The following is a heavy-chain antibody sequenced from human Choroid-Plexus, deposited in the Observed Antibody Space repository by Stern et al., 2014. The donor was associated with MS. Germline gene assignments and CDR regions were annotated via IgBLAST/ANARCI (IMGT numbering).Heavy chain of an antibody. V-gene: IGHV1-2*02. Sequence: QLVESGAGVKKPGASVKVSCKTSGYIFTGYYIHWVRQAPGQGLERMAWLNPNTGGTKYAQKFQGRVPMSRDTSISTAYVELSSLTSDDTAVYYCARDQRGITIFGVVTDYYYLGMDVWGQGTTVTVSS. J-gene: IGHJ6*02. D-gene: IGHD3-3*01. CDR1: GYIFTGYY. CDR2: LNPNTGGT. CDR3: ARDQRGITIFGVVTDYYYLGMDV.